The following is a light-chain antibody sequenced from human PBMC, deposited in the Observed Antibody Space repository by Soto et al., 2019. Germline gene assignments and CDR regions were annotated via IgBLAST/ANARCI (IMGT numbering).Light chain of an antibody. CDR2: NAS. CDR1: QSVSTNY. Sequence: EIVLTQSPGTLSLSPGERATLSCRASQSVSTNYLAWHQQKPGQAPSLLIYNASSRATGIPDRFSGSGSGKDFTLTISGLEPEDFAGYFCQQYGSAPLTFGGGTKVEIK. V-gene: IGKV3-20*01. J-gene: IGKJ4*01. CDR3: QQYGSAPLT.